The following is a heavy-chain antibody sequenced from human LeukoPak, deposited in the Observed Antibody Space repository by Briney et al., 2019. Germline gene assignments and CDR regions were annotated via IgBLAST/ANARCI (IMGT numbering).Heavy chain of an antibody. CDR2: INHSGST. J-gene: IGHJ4*02. D-gene: IGHD3-22*01. CDR3: ARGRNYYDSSGSLYYFDY. V-gene: IGHV4-34*01. CDR1: GGSFSDYF. Sequence: SETLSLTCAVYGGSFSDYFWTWIRQPPGKGLEWIGEINHSGSTNYNPSLKSRVTISVDTSKNQFSLNLSSVTAADTAVYYCARGRNYYDSSGSLYYFDYWGQGTLVTVSS.